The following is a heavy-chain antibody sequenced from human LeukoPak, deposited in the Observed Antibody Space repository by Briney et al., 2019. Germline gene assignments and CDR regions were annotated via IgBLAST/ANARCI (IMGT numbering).Heavy chain of an antibody. V-gene: IGHV3-48*01. CDR2: ITRSGSAR. CDR1: GFTFSSYS. J-gene: IGHJ4*02. Sequence: GGSLRLSCAAPGFTFSSYSMNWVRQAPGKGLEWVSYITRSGSARYYADSVKGRFTISRDNAKNSLYLQMNSLRAEDTAVYHCATQWELHPAFWGQGTLVTVSS. CDR3: ATQWELHPAF. D-gene: IGHD1-26*01.